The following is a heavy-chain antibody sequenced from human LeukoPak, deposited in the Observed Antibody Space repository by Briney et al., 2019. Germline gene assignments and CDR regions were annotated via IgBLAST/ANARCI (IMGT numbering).Heavy chain of an antibody. Sequence: KSGGSLRLSCAASGFTFSSYAMSWVRQAPGKGLEWVSAISGGGGSTYYADSVKGRFTISRDNSKNTLYLQMNSLRAEDTAVYYCAKDRKRITIFGVVIISNPNSLDYWGQGTLVTVSS. CDR3: AKDRKRITIFGVVIISNPNSLDY. J-gene: IGHJ4*02. V-gene: IGHV3-23*01. CDR1: GFTFSSYA. D-gene: IGHD3-3*01. CDR2: ISGGGGST.